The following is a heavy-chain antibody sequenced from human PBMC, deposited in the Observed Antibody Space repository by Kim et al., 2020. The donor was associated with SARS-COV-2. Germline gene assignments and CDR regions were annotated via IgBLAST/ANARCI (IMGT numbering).Heavy chain of an antibody. CDR3: ARDERGPYYYDSSGYSDI. Sequence: GGSLRLSCAASGFTFSDYYMSWIRQAPGKGLEWVSYISSSSSYTNYADSVKGRFTISRDNAKNSLYLQMNSLRAEDTAVYYCARDERGPYYYDSSGYSDIWGQGTMVTVSS. CDR1: GFTFSDYY. V-gene: IGHV3-11*06. CDR2: ISSSSSYT. J-gene: IGHJ3*02. D-gene: IGHD3-22*01.